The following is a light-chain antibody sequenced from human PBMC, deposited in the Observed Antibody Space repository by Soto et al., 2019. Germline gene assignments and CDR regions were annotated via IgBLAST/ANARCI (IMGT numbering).Light chain of an antibody. CDR3: QQYGSSPST. Sequence: EVVLTQSPVTLSLSPGERATLSCRASQSFRGLLAWYQHKPGQPPRLLIYAASYRATGIPDRFSGSGSGTDFGLTISRLEPEDFAVYYCQQYGSSPSTFGQGTRLEIK. CDR1: QSFRGL. J-gene: IGKJ5*01. V-gene: IGKV3-20*01. CDR2: AAS.